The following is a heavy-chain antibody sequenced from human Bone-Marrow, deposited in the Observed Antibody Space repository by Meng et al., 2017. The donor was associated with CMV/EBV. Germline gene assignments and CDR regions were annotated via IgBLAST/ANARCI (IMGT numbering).Heavy chain of an antibody. CDR2: IIPIFGTA. Sequence: AVKVSCKASGGIFSSYAISWVRQAPGQGLEWMGGIIPIFGTANYAQKFQGRVTITTDESTSTAYMELSSLRSEDTAVYYCARGRPPRTPKMQYYFDYWGQGTLVTVSS. CDR1: GGIFSSYA. D-gene: IGHD6-19*01. CDR3: ARGRPPRTPKMQYYFDY. V-gene: IGHV1-69*05. J-gene: IGHJ4*02.